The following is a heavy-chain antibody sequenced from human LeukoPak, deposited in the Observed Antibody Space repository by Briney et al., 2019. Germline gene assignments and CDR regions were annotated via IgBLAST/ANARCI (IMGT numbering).Heavy chain of an antibody. CDR2: INPNSGGT. CDR1: GYTFTGYY. Sequence: GASVKVSCKASGYTFTGYYMHWVRQAPGQGLEWMGWINPNSGGTNYAQKFQGRVTMTRDTSISTAYMELSRLRSDDTAVYYCARDPYRNDFWSGYYYYYGMDVWGQGTTVTVSS. J-gene: IGHJ6*02. D-gene: IGHD3-3*01. V-gene: IGHV1-2*02. CDR3: ARDPYRNDFWSGYYYYYGMDV.